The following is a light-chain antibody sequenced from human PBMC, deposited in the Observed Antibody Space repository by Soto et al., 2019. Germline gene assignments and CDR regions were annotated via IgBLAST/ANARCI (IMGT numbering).Light chain of an antibody. V-gene: IGLV1-47*01. Sequence: QSVLTQPPSASVTPGQRVTISCSGSSSNIGSNYVYWYQQIPGTAPLLLIYRNNQRPSGVPDRFSGSKSGTSASLAISGLRSEDEADYYCVAWDDSLSGVVFGGGTKVTVL. CDR2: RNN. J-gene: IGLJ2*01. CDR3: VAWDDSLSGVV. CDR1: SSNIGSNY.